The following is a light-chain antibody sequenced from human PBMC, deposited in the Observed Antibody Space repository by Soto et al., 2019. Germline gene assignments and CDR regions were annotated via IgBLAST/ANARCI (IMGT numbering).Light chain of an antibody. CDR3: SSFTSSITYV. V-gene: IGLV2-14*01. CDR1: SSDVGGYNS. CDR2: DVT. Sequence: QSALTQPASVSGSPGQSITISCTGTSSDVGGYNSVSWYRQDPGKAPKLMIYDVTNRPSGVSNRFPGSKSGNTASLTISGLQAEDEADYYCSSFTSSITYVFGTGTQVTVL. J-gene: IGLJ1*01.